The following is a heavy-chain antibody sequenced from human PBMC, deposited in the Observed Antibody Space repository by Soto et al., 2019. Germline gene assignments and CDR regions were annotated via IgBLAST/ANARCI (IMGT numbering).Heavy chain of an antibody. V-gene: IGHV4-59*01. J-gene: IGHJ6*04. Sequence: LSLTCTVSGGSIPSSYWSWIRRPPGKGLEWIAYIYDTGISGYTPSTSYNPSLKSRVTMSVDTSKSQFSLKLTSVTAADTAVYYRARGEPTCFYNGLGGWDKAITVTVSS. CDR2: IYDTGISGYTPST. CDR1: GGSIPSSY. D-gene: IGHD3-10*01. CDR3: ARGEPTCFYNGLGG.